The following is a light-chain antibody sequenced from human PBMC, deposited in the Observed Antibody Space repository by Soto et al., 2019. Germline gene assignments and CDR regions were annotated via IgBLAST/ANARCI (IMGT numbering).Light chain of an antibody. CDR2: GAS. Sequence: EVGLTQSPGTLSLSPGERVTLSCRASQSVSSSYLSWYQQRPGQAPRLLIYGASIRATGIPDRFSGSGSGTDFTLTISRLEPEDYAVYYCQQYDASAWTFGQGTKVDFK. V-gene: IGKV3-20*01. CDR3: QQYDASAWT. CDR1: QSVSSSY. J-gene: IGKJ1*01.